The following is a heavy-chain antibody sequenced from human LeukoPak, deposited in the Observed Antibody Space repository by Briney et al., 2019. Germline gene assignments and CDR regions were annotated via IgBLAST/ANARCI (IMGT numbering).Heavy chain of an antibody. CDR3: ARDQTLDV. J-gene: IGHJ6*04. V-gene: IGHV3-23*01. CDR2: ISGSGGST. CDR1: GFTVSSNS. Sequence: GGSLRLSCAASGFTVSSNSMTWVRQAPGKGLEWVSAISGSGGSTYYADSVKGRFTISRDNSKNTVYLQMNSLRAEDTAVYYCARDQTLDVWGKGTTVTISS.